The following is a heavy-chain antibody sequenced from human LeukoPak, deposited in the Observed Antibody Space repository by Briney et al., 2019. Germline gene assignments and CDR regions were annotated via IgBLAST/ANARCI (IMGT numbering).Heavy chain of an antibody. CDR3: TKEGLPSGTSWSAWFDP. CDR1: GFTFGDYA. CDR2: IAEDGKTT. Sequence: GGSLRLSCTASGFTFGDYAMTWVRQAPGKGLEWVAVIAEDGKTTYYADSVKGRFTISRDNSKNTLYLQMNSLRPEDTAVYYCTKEGLPSGTSWSAWFDPWGQGTLVTVSS. V-gene: IGHV3-30-3*02. J-gene: IGHJ5*02. D-gene: IGHD3-10*01.